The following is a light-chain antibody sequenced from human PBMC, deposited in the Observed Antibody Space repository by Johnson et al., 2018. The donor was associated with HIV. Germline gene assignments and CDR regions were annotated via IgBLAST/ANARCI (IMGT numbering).Light chain of an antibody. CDR3: GTWDTSLSAGYV. J-gene: IGLJ1*01. CDR1: SSNIGNNY. CDR2: DNN. Sequence: VLTQPPSVSAAPGQKVTISCSGSSSNIGNNYVSWYQQLPGTAPKLLIYDNNKRPSGIPDRFSGSKSGTSATLGITGLQTGDEADYYCGTWDTSLSAGYVFGTGTKVTVL. V-gene: IGLV1-51*01.